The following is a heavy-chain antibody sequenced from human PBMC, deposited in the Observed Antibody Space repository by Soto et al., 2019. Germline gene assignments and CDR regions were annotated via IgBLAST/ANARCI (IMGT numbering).Heavy chain of an antibody. D-gene: IGHD3-3*01. J-gene: IGHJ6*02. CDR3: TTDPYFST. CDR1: GFTFSDAW. V-gene: IGHV3-15*01. Sequence: GGALRLSCAGSGFTFSDAWMGWVRQAPGKGLEWLSRIKSKSDDETTDYAAPVKGRFTISRDDSNNTLYLQMDSLKTEDTAVYFCTTDPYFSTWGQGTTVTVS. CDR2: IKSKSDDETT.